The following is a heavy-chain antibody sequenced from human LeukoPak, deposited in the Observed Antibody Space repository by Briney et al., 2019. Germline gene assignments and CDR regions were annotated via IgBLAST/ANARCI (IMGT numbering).Heavy chain of an antibody. Sequence: SETLSLTCTVSVGSISSYYWSWIRQPPWKGLEWIGYIYYSGSTNYNPSLKSRVTISVDTSKNQFSLKLSSVTAADTAVYYCARRIAVAGLDAFDIWGQGTMVTVSS. J-gene: IGHJ3*02. CDR2: IYYSGST. CDR3: ARRIAVAGLDAFDI. CDR1: VGSISSYY. V-gene: IGHV4-59*01. D-gene: IGHD6-19*01.